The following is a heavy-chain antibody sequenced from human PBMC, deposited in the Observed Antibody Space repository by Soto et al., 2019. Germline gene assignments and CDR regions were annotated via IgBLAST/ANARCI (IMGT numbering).Heavy chain of an antibody. Sequence: KPGGSLRLSCAASGFTFSNAWMNWVRQAPGKGLEWVGRIKSKTDGGTTDYAAPVKGRFTISRDDSKNTLYLQMNSLKTEDTAVYYCTTDSAGFSDSTYYYYYGMYVWGQGTTVTVSS. CDR1: GFTFSNAW. J-gene: IGHJ6*02. CDR2: IKSKTDGGTT. D-gene: IGHD3-3*01. V-gene: IGHV3-15*07. CDR3: TTDSAGFSDSTYYYYYGMYV.